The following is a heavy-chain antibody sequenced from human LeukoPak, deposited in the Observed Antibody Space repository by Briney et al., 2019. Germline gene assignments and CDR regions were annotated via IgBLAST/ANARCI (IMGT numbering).Heavy chain of an antibody. J-gene: IGHJ4*02. V-gene: IGHV5-10-1*01. CDR2: IDPSDSYT. CDR1: GYSFTSYW. Sequence: GESLRISCKGSGYSFTSYWITWVRQMPGKGLEWMGRIDPSDSYTNYSPSFQGHVTISADKSVSTAYLQWNSLKASDTAMYYCASGSGIYSPDYWGQGTLVTVSS. CDR3: ASGSGIYSPDY. D-gene: IGHD3-10*01.